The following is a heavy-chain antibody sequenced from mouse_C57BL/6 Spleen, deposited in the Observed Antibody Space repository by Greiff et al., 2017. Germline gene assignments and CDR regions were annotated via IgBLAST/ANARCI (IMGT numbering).Heavy chain of an antibody. J-gene: IGHJ3*01. D-gene: IGHD1-1*01. V-gene: IGHV14-4*01. CDR3: TKAYGSSPFAY. CDR2: IDPENGDT. Sequence: EVKLQESGAELVRPGASVKLSCTASGFNIKDDYMHWVKQRPEQGLAWIGWIDPENGDTEYASKFQGKATITADTSSNTAYLQLSSLTSEDTAVYYCTKAYGSSPFAYWGQGTLVTVSA. CDR1: GFNIKDDY.